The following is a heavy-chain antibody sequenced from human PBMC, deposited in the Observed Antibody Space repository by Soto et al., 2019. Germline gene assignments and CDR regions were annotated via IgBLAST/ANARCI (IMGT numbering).Heavy chain of an antibody. J-gene: IGHJ6*02. CDR3: AREGGSGNFRYYAMDV. V-gene: IGHV1-69*12. Sequence: QVQLVQSGAEVKKPGSSVKVSCKASGGTFSSYAISWVRQAPGQGLEWMGGIIPIFGTANYAQKFQGRVTITADESTSTAYMELSSLRSEDTAVYYCAREGGSGNFRYYAMDVWGQGATVTVSS. CDR1: GGTFSSYA. CDR2: IIPIFGTA. D-gene: IGHD3-10*01.